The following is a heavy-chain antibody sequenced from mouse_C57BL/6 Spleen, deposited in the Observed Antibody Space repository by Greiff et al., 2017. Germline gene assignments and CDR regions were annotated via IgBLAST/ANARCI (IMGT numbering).Heavy chain of an antibody. Sequence: QVQLKQPGTELVKPGASVKLSCKASGYTFTSYWMHWVKQRPGQGLEWIGNINPSNGGTNYNEKFKSKATLTVDKSSSTAYMQLSSLPSEDSSVYYCARSGLRRGYWYFDVWGTGTTVTVSS. D-gene: IGHD2-2*01. CDR2: INPSNGGT. V-gene: IGHV1-53*01. CDR1: GYTFTSYW. J-gene: IGHJ1*03. CDR3: ARSGLRRGYWYFDV.